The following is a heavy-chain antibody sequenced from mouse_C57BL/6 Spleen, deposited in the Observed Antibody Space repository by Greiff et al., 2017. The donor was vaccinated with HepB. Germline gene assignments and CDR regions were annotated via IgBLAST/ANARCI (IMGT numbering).Heavy chain of an antibody. Sequence: VQLQQPGAELVRPGTSVKLSCKASGYTFTSYWMHWVKQRPGQGLEWIGVIDPSDSYTNYNQKFKGKATLTVDTSSSTAYMQLSSLTSEDSAVYYCARRGYYGSSPFFDYWGQGTTLTVSS. CDR3: ARRGYYGSSPFFDY. D-gene: IGHD1-1*01. CDR2: IDPSDSYT. CDR1: GYTFTSYW. J-gene: IGHJ2*01. V-gene: IGHV1-59*01.